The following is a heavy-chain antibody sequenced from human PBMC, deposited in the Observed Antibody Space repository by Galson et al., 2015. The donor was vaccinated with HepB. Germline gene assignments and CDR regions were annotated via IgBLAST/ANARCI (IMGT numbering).Heavy chain of an antibody. CDR3: AKASKKAARPEYTKYYYMDV. V-gene: IGHV3-30*18. CDR2: ISYAGSNK. Sequence: SLRLSCAASGFTFSSYGMHWVRQAPGKGLEWVAVISYAGSNKYYVDSVKGRFTISRDNSKNTLYLQMNSLRAEDMAVYYCAKASKKAARPEYTKYYYMDVWGKGTTVTVSS. J-gene: IGHJ6*03. CDR1: GFTFSSYG. D-gene: IGHD6-6*01.